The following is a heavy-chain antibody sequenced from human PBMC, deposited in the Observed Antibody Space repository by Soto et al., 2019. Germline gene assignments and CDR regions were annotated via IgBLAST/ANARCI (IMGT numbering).Heavy chain of an antibody. Sequence: EASVKVSCKASGGTFSSYAISWVRQAPGQGLEWMGGIIPIFGTANYAQKFQGRVTITADESTSTAYMELSSLRSEDTAVYYCARESYDFWSGYPYWGQGTLVTVSS. CDR3: ARESYDFWSGYPY. D-gene: IGHD3-3*01. CDR2: IIPIFGTA. V-gene: IGHV1-69*13. J-gene: IGHJ4*02. CDR1: GGTFSSYA.